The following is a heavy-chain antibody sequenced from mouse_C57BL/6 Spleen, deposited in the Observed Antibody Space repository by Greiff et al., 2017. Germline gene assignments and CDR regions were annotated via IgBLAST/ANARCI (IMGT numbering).Heavy chain of an antibody. V-gene: IGHV1-82*01. CDR3: VLQLRLHAMDY. J-gene: IGHJ4*01. CDR2: IYPGDGDT. Sequence: VPLQQSGPELVKPGASVKISCKASGYAFSSSWMNWVKQRPGKGLEWIGRIYPGDGDTNYNGKFKGKATLTADKSSSTAYMQLSSLTSEDSAVYFCVLQLRLHAMDYWGQGTSVTFSS. D-gene: IGHD3-2*02. CDR1: GYAFSSSW.